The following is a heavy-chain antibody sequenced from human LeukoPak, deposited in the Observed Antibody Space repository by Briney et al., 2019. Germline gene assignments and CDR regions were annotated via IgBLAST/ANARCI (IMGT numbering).Heavy chain of an antibody. CDR3: AKDLHFVFDI. Sequence: GGSLRLSCEASGFTFSTYSMNWVRQAPGKGLEWVSYITNSANSITYADSVKGRFTISRDNAKNSLFLQMSSLKDEDTAVYYCAKDLHFVFDIWGQGKRVTVFS. J-gene: IGHJ3*02. V-gene: IGHV3-48*02. CDR1: GFTFSTYS. D-gene: IGHD3-3*02. CDR2: ITNSANSI.